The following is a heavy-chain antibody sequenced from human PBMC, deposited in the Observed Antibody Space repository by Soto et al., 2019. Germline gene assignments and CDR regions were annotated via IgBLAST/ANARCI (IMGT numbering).Heavy chain of an antibody. CDR1: GASIITYY. D-gene: IGHD6-19*01. Sequence: SETLSLTCTVSGASIITYYWSWIRQPAGKGLEWIGHISTTGSTNYNPSLKSRVTMSVDTSKNQFSLKLTSVTAADTAVYYCARAVSSGGYVDFFDYWGQGTRVTVSS. CDR3: ARAVSSGGYVDFFDY. CDR2: ISTTGST. J-gene: IGHJ4*02. V-gene: IGHV4-4*07.